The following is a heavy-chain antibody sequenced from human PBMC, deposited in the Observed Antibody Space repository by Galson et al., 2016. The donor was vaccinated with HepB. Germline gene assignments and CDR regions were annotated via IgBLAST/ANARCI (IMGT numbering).Heavy chain of an antibody. Sequence: SVKVSCKASGYTFTSSDINWVRQATGQGLEWMGWMNPKSGNTGYAQKFQGSVTKTRDTSISTAYMELSSLRSEDTAVYYCAREVPRKQLWLRFGYFDSWGQGTLVTVSS. CDR2: MNPKSGNT. CDR3: AREVPRKQLWLRFGYFDS. V-gene: IGHV1-8*01. J-gene: IGHJ4*02. D-gene: IGHD5-18*01. CDR1: GYTFTSSD.